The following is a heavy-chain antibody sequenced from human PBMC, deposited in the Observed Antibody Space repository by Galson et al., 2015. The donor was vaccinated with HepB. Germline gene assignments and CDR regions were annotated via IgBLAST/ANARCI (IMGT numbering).Heavy chain of an antibody. CDR1: GFTFADAW. V-gene: IGHV3-15*01. CDR2: IKSKADGATI. D-gene: IGHD3-16*01. Sequence: SLRLSCAASGFTFADAWMTWVRQPPGKGLEWVGRIKSKADGATIDFAAPVTGRFSISRDDSKDTLYLQMNSLKTEDTAVYYCAAVQRITMRRQVITSFDYWGQGTQVTVSS. CDR3: AAVQRITMRRQVITSFDY. J-gene: IGHJ4*02.